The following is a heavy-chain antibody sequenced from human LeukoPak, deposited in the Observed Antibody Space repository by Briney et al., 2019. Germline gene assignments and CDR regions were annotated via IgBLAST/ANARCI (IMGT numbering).Heavy chain of an antibody. J-gene: IGHJ4*02. CDR1: GGSISSSSYY. V-gene: IGHV4-39*01. D-gene: IGHD6-19*01. Sequence: SETLSLTCTVSGGSISSSSYYWGWIRQPPGKGLEWIGSIYYSGSTYYNPSLKSRVTISVDTSKNQFSLKLSSVTAADTAVYYCARHGGVIAVAAPFDYWGQGTLVTVSS. CDR3: ARHGGVIAVAAPFDY. CDR2: IYYSGST.